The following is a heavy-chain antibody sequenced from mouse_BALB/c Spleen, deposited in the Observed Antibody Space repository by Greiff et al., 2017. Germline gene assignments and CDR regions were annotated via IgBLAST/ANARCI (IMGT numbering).Heavy chain of an antibody. V-gene: IGHV1-9*01. CDR2: ILPGSGST. J-gene: IGHJ3*01. CDR1: GYTFSSYW. CDR3: ARCLHYYGSSYVGAWFAY. D-gene: IGHD1-1*01. Sequence: LEESGAELMKPGASVKISCKATGYTFSSYWIEWVKQRPGHGLEWIGEILPGSGSTNYNEKFKGKATFTADTSSNTAYMQLSSLTSEDSAVYYCARCLHYYGSSYVGAWFAYWGQGTLVTVSA.